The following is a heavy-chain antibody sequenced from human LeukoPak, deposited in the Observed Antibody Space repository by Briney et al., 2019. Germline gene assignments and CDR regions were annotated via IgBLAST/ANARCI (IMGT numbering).Heavy chain of an antibody. Sequence: SETLSLTCTVSGGSISSYYWSWIRQPPGKGLEWIGYIYYSGSTNYNPSLKSRVTISVDTSKNQFSLKLSSVTAADTAVYYCATDSSSWYGFAFVIWGQGTMVTVSS. CDR3: ATDSSSWYGFAFVI. J-gene: IGHJ3*02. CDR2: IYYSGST. V-gene: IGHV4-59*08. CDR1: GGSISSYY. D-gene: IGHD6-13*01.